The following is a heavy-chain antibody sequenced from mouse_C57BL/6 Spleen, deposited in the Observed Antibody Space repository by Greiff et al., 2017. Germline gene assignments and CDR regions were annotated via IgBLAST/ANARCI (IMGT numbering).Heavy chain of an antibody. CDR3: ARSGWDGYAMDY. D-gene: IGHD4-1*01. CDR2: IYPGDGDT. CDR1: GYAFSSYW. Sequence: QVQLQQSGAELVKPGASVKISCKASGYAFSSYWMNWVKQRPGKGLEWIGQIYPGDGDTNYNGKFKGKATLTADKSSSTAYMQLSSLTSEDSAVYFCARSGWDGYAMDYWGQGTSVTVSS. J-gene: IGHJ4*01. V-gene: IGHV1-80*01.